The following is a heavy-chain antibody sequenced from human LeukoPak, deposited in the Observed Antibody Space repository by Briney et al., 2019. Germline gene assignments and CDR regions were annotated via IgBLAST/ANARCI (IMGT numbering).Heavy chain of an antibody. Sequence: GGSLRLPCTVFGFTLRREWMTWVRQAPGKGLEWVAEITSDGREKYYVDSVKGRFTISRDNAKNSVDLHMNSLRAEDTAVYYCTTFSSSDVWGKGITVTVSS. CDR2: ITSDGREK. CDR1: GFTLRREW. V-gene: IGHV3-7*01. D-gene: IGHD3-3*01. CDR3: TTFSSSDV. J-gene: IGHJ6*04.